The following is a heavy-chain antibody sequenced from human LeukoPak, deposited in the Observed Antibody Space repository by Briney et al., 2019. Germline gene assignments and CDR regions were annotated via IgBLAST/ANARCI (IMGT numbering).Heavy chain of an antibody. CDR2: INHSGST. Sequence: SETLSLTCAVYGGSFSGYYWSWIRQPPGKGLEWIGEINHSGSTNYNPSLKSRVTISVDTSKNQFSLKLSSVTAADTAVYYCARGDRYGSGSYQAPDNWFDPWGQGTLVTVSS. CDR1: GGSFSGYY. CDR3: ARGDRYGSGSYQAPDNWFDP. D-gene: IGHD3-10*01. J-gene: IGHJ5*02. V-gene: IGHV4-34*01.